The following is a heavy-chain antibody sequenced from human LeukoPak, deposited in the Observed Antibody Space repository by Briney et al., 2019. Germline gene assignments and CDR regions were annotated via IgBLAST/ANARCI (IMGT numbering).Heavy chain of an antibody. J-gene: IGHJ4*02. D-gene: IGHD4-17*01. CDR1: GFTFSSYA. Sequence: PGGSLRLSCAASGFTFSSYAMHWVRQAPGKGLEWVAVISYDGSNKYYADSVKGRFTISRDNSKNTLYLQMNSLRAEDTAVYYCARVLDYGDPFDYWGQGTLVTVSS. CDR3: ARVLDYGDPFDY. CDR2: ISYDGSNK. V-gene: IGHV3-30*04.